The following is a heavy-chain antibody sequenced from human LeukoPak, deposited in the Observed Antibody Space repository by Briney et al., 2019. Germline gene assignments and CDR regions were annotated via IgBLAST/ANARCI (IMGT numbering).Heavy chain of an antibody. J-gene: IGHJ4*02. V-gene: IGHV3-73*01. CDR2: IRSKASNYAT. CDR3: AHQGIPGAFDH. D-gene: IGHD1-20*01. CDR1: GLSFSGSA. Sequence: GGSLRLSCAASGLSFSGSAIHWVRQASGKGLEWVGRIRSKASNYATTYAESLQGRFTFSRDDSKNTAYLQMNSLKTGDTAVYYCAHQGIPGAFDHWGQGSLVTVSS.